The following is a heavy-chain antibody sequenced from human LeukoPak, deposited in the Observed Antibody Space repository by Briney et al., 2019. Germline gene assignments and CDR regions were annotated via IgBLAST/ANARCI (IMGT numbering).Heavy chain of an antibody. CDR3: ARGTYLDY. CDR2: IYSDGITT. V-gene: IGHV3-74*01. D-gene: IGHD3/OR15-3a*01. Sequence: GGSLRLSCAASGFTFISYWMHSVRQAPGKGLVWVSRIYSDGITTTYADSVKGRFTISRDNAKNTLYLQMNSLRAEDTAVYYCARGTYLDYWGQGTLVTVSS. J-gene: IGHJ4*02. CDR1: GFTFISYW.